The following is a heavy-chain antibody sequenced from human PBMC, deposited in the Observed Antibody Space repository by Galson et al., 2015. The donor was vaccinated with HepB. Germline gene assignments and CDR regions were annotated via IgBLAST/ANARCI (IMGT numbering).Heavy chain of an antibody. D-gene: IGHD6-19*01. CDR3: ARDPYGSCSLMDYFDY. CDR2: ISAYNGNT. Sequence: SVKVSCKASGYTFTSYGISWVRQAPGQGLEWMGWISAYNGNTNYAQKLQGRVTMTTDTSTSTAYMELRSLRSDDTAVYYCARDPYGSCSLMDYFDYWGQGTLVTVSS. CDR1: GYTFTSYG. J-gene: IGHJ4*02. V-gene: IGHV1-18*04.